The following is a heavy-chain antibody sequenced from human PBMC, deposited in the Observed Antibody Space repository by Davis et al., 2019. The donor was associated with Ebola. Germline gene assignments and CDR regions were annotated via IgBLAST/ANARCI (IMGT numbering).Heavy chain of an antibody. V-gene: IGHV1-46*03. Sequence: ASVKVSCKASGYTFTNYYMHWVRQAPGQGLEWMGLINPNDGRTIYAQKFQGRVTVTRDTSTTTVYMDLSSLRSEDTALYYCTTPGGQDSGYDVFDMWGQGTMVTVSS. CDR3: TTPGGQDSGYDVFDM. CDR1: GYTFTNYY. CDR2: INPNDGRT. D-gene: IGHD5-12*01. J-gene: IGHJ3*02.